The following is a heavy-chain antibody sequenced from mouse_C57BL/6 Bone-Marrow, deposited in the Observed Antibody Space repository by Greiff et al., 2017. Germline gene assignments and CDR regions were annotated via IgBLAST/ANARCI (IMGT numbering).Heavy chain of an antibody. J-gene: IGHJ1*03. CDR2: IYPGSGST. Sequence: QVQLQQPGAELVKPGASVKMSCKASGYTFTSYWITWVKQRPGQGLEWIGDIYPGSGSTNYNEKFKSKATLTVDTSSSTAYMQLRSLTSEDSAVYYCARGGLYDRYYWYFDVWGTGTTVTVSS. D-gene: IGHD2-3*01. V-gene: IGHV1-55*01. CDR3: ARGGLYDRYYWYFDV. CDR1: GYTFTSYW.